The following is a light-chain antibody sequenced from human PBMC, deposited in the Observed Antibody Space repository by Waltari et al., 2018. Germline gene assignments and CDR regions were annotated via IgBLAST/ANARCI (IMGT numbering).Light chain of an antibody. CDR1: QSLLYSSNNKNN. V-gene: IGKV4-1*01. CDR3: QQYYNTPRT. J-gene: IGKJ1*01. CDR2: WAS. Sequence: DIVMTQSPDSLAVSLGERATINCKSSQSLLYSSNNKNNLAWYQQKPGQPPKLLIYWASTRESGVPDRFSGSGSGIHFTLTISSLQAEDVAVYYCQQYYNTPRTFGQGTKVVIK.